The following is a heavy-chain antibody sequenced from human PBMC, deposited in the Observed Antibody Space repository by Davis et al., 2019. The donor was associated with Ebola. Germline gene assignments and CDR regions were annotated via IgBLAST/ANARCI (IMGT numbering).Heavy chain of an antibody. CDR2: ISWNSGSI. D-gene: IGHD2-2*01. CDR3: ARDVGVVPAAMTLDV. V-gene: IGHV3-9*01. Sequence: GGSLRLSCAASGFTFDDYAMHWVRQAPGKGLEWVSGISWNSGSIGYADSVKGRFTISRDNAKNSLYLQMNSLRAEDTAVYYWARDVGVVPAAMTLDVWGPGTTVTVSS. CDR1: GFTFDDYA. J-gene: IGHJ6*02.